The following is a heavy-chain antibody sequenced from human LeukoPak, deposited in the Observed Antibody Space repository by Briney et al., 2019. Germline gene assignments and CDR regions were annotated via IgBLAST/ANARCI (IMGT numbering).Heavy chain of an antibody. J-gene: IGHJ5*02. D-gene: IGHD3-9*01. CDR2: IKSKTDGRTT. V-gene: IGHV3-15*01. CDR3: TTDQWYYDILTGYWDWFDP. CDR1: GFTFSNAW. Sequence: GGSLRLSCAASGFTFSNAWMSWVRQAPGKGLEWVCRIKSKTDGRTTDYAAPVKGRFTISRDDSKNTLYLQMNSLKTEDTAVYYCTTDQWYYDILTGYWDWFDPWGQGTLVTVSS.